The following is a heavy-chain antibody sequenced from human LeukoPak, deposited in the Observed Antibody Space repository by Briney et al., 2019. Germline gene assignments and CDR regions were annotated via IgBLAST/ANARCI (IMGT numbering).Heavy chain of an antibody. CDR2: ISYDGGNK. CDR3: ARAALAAALGMNWFDP. V-gene: IGHV3-30-3*01. Sequence: GGSLRLSCAASGFTFSSYAMHWVRQAPGKGLEWVAVISYDGGNKYYADSVKGRFTISRDNSKNTLYLQMNSLRAEDTAVYYCARAALAAALGMNWFDPWGQGTLVTVSS. J-gene: IGHJ5*02. CDR1: GFTFSSYA. D-gene: IGHD6-13*01.